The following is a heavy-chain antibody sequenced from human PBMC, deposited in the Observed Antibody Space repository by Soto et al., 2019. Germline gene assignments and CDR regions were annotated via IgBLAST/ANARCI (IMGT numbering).Heavy chain of an antibody. V-gene: IGHV3-23*01. CDR1: GFIFSSYA. J-gene: IGHJ5*02. CDR2: ISGSGGST. D-gene: IGHD2-2*01. Sequence: ELQLLESGGGLVQPGGSLRLSCAASGFIFSSYAMSWVRQAPGKGLEWVSAISGSGGSTYYADSVKGRFTISRDNSKNTLYLQMNSLRAEDTAVYYCAKAKISTSCCNWFAPWCQGTLVTVSS. CDR3: AKAKISTSCCNWFAP.